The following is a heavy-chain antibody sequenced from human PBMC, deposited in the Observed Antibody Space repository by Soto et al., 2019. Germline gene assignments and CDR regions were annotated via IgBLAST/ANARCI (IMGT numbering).Heavy chain of an antibody. CDR3: ARRGCSGYGFGYFXY. Sequence: SETLSLTCTVSGGSINSNTYYWGWIRQPPGKGLEYIGIVYYTGSTYYSPSLKSRVTISVDTSKNQFSLKLSSVTAADTAVYYCARRGCSGYGFGYFXYWGQGTLVTVSS. J-gene: IGHJ4*02. CDR1: GGSINSNTYY. V-gene: IGHV4-39*01. D-gene: IGHD5-12*01. CDR2: VYYTGST.